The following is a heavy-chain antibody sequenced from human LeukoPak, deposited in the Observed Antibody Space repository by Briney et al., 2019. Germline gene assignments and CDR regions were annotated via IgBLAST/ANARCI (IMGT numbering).Heavy chain of an antibody. CDR3: ARVGSSGWYNYFDY. D-gene: IGHD6-19*01. CDR1: GGSISSYY. Sequence: SETLSLTCTVSGGSISSYYWSWIRQPPGKRLEWIGYIYYSGSTNYNPSLKSRVTISVDTSKNQFSLKLSSVTAADTAVYYCARVGSSGWYNYFDYWGQGTLFTVSS. CDR2: IYYSGST. V-gene: IGHV4-59*01. J-gene: IGHJ4*02.